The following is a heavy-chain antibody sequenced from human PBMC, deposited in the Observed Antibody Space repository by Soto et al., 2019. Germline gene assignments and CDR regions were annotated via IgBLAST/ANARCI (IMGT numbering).Heavy chain of an antibody. CDR2: IWFDGSNA. CDR1: GFTFSNCG. J-gene: IGHJ4*02. D-gene: IGHD5-12*01. Sequence: QAQLVESGGGVVQPGRSLRLSCTTSGFTFSNCGFHWVRQAPGKGLEWVASIWFDGSNANYTDSVKGRFTISRDNSKNTVYLQMNSLSPEDTSMYYCARGKSGYDFEIDYWGQGTLVTVSS. V-gene: IGHV3-33*01. CDR3: ARGKSGYDFEIDY.